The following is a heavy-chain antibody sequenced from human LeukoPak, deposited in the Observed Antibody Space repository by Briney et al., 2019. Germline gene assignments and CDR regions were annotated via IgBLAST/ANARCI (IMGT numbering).Heavy chain of an antibody. J-gene: IGHJ3*02. CDR3: ARERRSSGWYDAFDM. CDR1: GFTFRDYW. V-gene: IGHV3-74*01. D-gene: IGHD6-19*01. CDR2: INADGSDT. Sequence: GGSLRLSCAASGFTFRDYWMHWVRQAPGKGLVWVSRINADGSDTNYADSVKGRFTISRDDAKNTVYLQMNSLRAEDTAVYYCARERRSSGWYDAFDMRGQGTMVTVSS.